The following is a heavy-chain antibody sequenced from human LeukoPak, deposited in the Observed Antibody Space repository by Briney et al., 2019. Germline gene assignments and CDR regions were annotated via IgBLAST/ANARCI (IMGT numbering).Heavy chain of an antibody. V-gene: IGHV4-59*01. CDR2: IYYSGST. CDR1: GDSISSYY. J-gene: IGHJ1*01. Sequence: SETLCLTCTVSGDSISSYYWSWIRQPPGKGLERIGNIYYSGSTKYNPSLKSRVTISVDTSKNQLSLKLNSVIAADTAVYYCARVEPGSFQHWGQGTLVTVSS. CDR3: ARVEPGSFQH. D-gene: IGHD5-24*01.